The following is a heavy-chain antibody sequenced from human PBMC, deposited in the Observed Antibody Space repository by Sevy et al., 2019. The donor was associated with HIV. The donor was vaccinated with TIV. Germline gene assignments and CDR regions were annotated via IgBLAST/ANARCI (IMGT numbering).Heavy chain of an antibody. V-gene: IGHV3-11*01. D-gene: IGHD3-10*01. CDR2: ISSSGSTI. Sequence: GGSLLSCAASGFTFSDYYMSWIRQAPGKGLEWVSYISSSGSTIYYADSVKGRFTISRDNAKNSLYLQMNSLRAEDTAVYYCARERGSGSSSDAFDIWGQVTMVTVSS. CDR3: ARERGSGSSSDAFDI. CDR1: GFTFSDYY. J-gene: IGHJ3*02.